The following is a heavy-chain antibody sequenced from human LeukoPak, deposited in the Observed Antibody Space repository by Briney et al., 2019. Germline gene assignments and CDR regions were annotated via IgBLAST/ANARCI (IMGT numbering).Heavy chain of an antibody. Sequence: SGPTLVKPPQTLTLTCTFSGFSLSTSGVGVGWIRQPPGKALEWLALIYWDDDKRYSPSLTSRLTITKDTSKNQVFLTMTNMDPVDTATYYCARRTITISDARGFDYWGQGTLVTVSS. CDR1: GFSLSTSGVG. CDR3: ARRTITISDARGFDY. J-gene: IGHJ4*02. V-gene: IGHV2-5*02. CDR2: IYWDDDK. D-gene: IGHD3-9*01.